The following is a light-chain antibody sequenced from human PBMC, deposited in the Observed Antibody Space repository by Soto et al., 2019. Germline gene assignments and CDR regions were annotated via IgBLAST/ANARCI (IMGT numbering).Light chain of an antibody. CDR1: SSDIGGYNY. CDR3: SSYGGSNNVI. CDR2: EVS. V-gene: IGLV2-8*01. Sequence: QSVLTQPPSASGSPGQSVTISCTGTSSDIGGYNYVSWYQQHPGKAPKLMIYEVSKRPSGVPDRFSGSKSGNTASLTVSGIQAEDEADYSCSSYGGSNNVIFGGGTKVTVL. J-gene: IGLJ2*01.